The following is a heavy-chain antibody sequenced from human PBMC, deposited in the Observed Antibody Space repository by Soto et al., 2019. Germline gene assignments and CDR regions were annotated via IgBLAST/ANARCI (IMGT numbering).Heavy chain of an antibody. CDR2: ISGSGGST. CDR1: GFTFSTYA. D-gene: IGHD6-19*01. V-gene: IGHV3-23*01. Sequence: EVQLLESGGGLVQPGGSLRLSCAASGFTFSTYAMSWVRQAPGKGLEWVSSISGSGGSTLYADSVKGRITISRDNSKNTLYLQMNSLRAEDTAVYYCAKGRAQSGWYPPYYYGMDVWGLGTTVTVSS. J-gene: IGHJ6*02. CDR3: AKGRAQSGWYPPYYYGMDV.